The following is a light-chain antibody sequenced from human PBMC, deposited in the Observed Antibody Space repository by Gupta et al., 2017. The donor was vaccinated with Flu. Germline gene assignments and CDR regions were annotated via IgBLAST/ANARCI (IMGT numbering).Light chain of an antibody. V-gene: IGKV2-28*01. Sequence: DIVMTQSPLSLPVTPGEPASISCRSSQSPLHSNGYNYLDWYLQKPGQSPQLLIYLGSNRASGVPDRCSGSGSGTDFTLKISRVEAEDVGVYYCRQALQTPRTFGQGTKVEIK. CDR1: QSPLHSNGYNY. CDR3: RQALQTPRT. CDR2: LGS. J-gene: IGKJ1*01.